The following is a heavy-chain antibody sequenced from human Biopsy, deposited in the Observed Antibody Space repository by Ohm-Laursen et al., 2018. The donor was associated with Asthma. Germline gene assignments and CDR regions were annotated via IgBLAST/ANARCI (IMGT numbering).Heavy chain of an antibody. CDR3: AGFCSGGNCPDH. J-gene: IGHJ4*02. D-gene: IGHD2-15*01. CDR2: IHYRGST. CDR1: GVSIRSYY. V-gene: IGHV4-59*01. Sequence: SETLSLTCTVSGVSIRSYYWTWIRQPPGKGLEWIGNIHYRGSTYSNPSLKSRVTISVDTSKKQISLRLSSVNAADTAVYYCAGFCSGGNCPDHWGQGTLVTVSS.